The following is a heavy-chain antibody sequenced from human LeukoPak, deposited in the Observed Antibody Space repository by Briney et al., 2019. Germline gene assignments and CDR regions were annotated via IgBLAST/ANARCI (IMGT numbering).Heavy chain of an antibody. J-gene: IGHJ4*02. CDR1: GFSFDDYA. CDR3: ARDFGSGWHYFHS. Sequence: GGSLRLSCAASGFSFDDYAMHWIRQAPGKGLEWVSLINWDGSSTSYTDSVKGRFTISGDNSKDSLYLQMNNLRTEDTSFYYCARDFGSGWHYFHSWGQGTRVIVSS. CDR2: INWDGSST. D-gene: IGHD6-19*01. V-gene: IGHV3-43D*04.